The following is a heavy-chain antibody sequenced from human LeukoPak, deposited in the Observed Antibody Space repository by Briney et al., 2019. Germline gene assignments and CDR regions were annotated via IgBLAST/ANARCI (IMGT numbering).Heavy chain of an antibody. CDR3: ARDLPMTYCTVGETCYPNFYFDL. D-gene: IGHD2-8*02. CDR2: IGGSGNSA. CDR1: GFIFSDFY. Sequence: GGSLRLSCAASGFIFSDFYMSWIRQAPGKGLEWIANIGGSGNSADYAGSVKGRFTISRDNAKNSLYLQMSTLRAEDTAVYYCARDLPMTYCTVGETCYPNFYFDLRGRGTLVTVSS. V-gene: IGHV3-11*01. J-gene: IGHJ2*01.